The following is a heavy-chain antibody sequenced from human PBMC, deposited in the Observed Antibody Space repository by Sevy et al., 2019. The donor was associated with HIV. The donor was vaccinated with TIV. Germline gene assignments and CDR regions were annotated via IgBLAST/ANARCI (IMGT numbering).Heavy chain of an antibody. J-gene: IGHJ4*02. CDR2: ISGLKNYI. CDR1: GFAFSDYY. Sequence: GGSLRLSCAASGFAFSDYYMNWIRQAPGKGLEWGSCISGLKNYINYVDSVKGRFTITRDNAKNSVYLEMNGLRAEDTAVYYCARRSSGWDYFDYWGQGTPVTVSS. CDR3: ARRSSGWDYFDY. D-gene: IGHD6-19*01. V-gene: IGHV3-11*06.